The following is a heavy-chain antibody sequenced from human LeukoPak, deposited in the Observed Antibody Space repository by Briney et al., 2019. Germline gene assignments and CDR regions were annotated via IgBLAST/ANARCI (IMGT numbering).Heavy chain of an antibody. CDR1: GGTFSSYA. CDR3: AREKNYYDSSGYYYYFDY. CDR2: IIPIFGTA. Sequence: SVKVSCKASGGTFSSYAISWVRQAPGQGLEWMGGIIPIFGTANYAQKFQGRVTITADESTSTAHMELSSLRSEDTAVYYCAREKNYYDSSGYYYYFDYWGQGTLVTVSS. J-gene: IGHJ4*02. D-gene: IGHD3-22*01. V-gene: IGHV1-69*13.